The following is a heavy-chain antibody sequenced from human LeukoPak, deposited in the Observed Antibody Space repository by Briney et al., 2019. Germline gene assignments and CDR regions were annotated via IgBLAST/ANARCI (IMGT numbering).Heavy chain of an antibody. V-gene: IGHV4-39*07. Sequence: PSETLSLTCTVSGGSISSSSYYWGWIRQPPGKGLEWIGSIYYSGSTYYNPSLKSRVTISVDTSKNQFSLDLNSVTAADTAVYYCARAFSYCGSSICYDWEYSYYLDVWGKGTTVTVSS. D-gene: IGHD2-2*01. CDR3: ARAFSYCGSSICYDWEYSYYLDV. CDR1: GGSISSSSYY. J-gene: IGHJ6*03. CDR2: IYYSGST.